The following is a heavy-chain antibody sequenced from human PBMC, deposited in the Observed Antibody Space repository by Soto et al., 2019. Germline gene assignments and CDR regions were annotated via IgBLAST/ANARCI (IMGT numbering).Heavy chain of an antibody. CDR2: INHSGST. CDR3: ARGGGDCSSTSCYAQTSFDY. Sequence: QVQLQQWGAGLLKPSETLSLTCAVYGGSFSGYYWSWIRQPPGKGLEWIGEINHSGSTNYNPSLKRRVTISVDTSKNQFSLKLSSVTAADTAVYYCARGGGDCSSTSCYAQTSFDYWGQGTLVTVSS. J-gene: IGHJ4*02. D-gene: IGHD2-2*01. V-gene: IGHV4-34*01. CDR1: GGSFSGYY.